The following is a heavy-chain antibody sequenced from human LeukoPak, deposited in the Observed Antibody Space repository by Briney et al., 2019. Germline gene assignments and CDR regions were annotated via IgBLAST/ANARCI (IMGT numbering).Heavy chain of an antibody. J-gene: IGHJ5*02. CDR1: GGSISSYY. Sequence: SETLSLTCTVSGGSISSYYWSWIRQPPGKGLEWIGYIYYSGSTNYNPSLKSRVTISVDTSKNQFSLKLSSVTAADTAVYYCARHYDFWSGYPGNWFDPWGQGTLVTVSS. V-gene: IGHV4-59*08. D-gene: IGHD3-3*01. CDR3: ARHYDFWSGYPGNWFDP. CDR2: IYYSGST.